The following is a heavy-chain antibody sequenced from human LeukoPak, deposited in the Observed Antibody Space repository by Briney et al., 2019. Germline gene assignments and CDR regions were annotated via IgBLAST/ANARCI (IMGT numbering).Heavy chain of an antibody. CDR2: INHSGST. Sequence: SETLSLTCAVYGGSFSGYYWSWIRQPPGKGLEWIGEINHSGSTNYNPSLKSRVTISVDTSKNQFSLKLSSVTAADTAVYYCARHGSGSYYNEYYYYGMDVWGQGTTVTVSS. J-gene: IGHJ6*02. V-gene: IGHV4-34*01. CDR3: ARHGSGSYYNEYYYYGMDV. D-gene: IGHD3-10*01. CDR1: GGSFSGYY.